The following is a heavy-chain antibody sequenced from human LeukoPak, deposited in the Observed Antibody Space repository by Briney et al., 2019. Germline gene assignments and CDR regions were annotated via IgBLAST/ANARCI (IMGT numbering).Heavy chain of an antibody. J-gene: IGHJ6*03. D-gene: IGHD5-18*01. CDR2: IYTSGST. CDR3: ARTTMAYYYYYMDV. V-gene: IGHV4-61*02. CDR1: GGSISSGSYY. Sequence: PSETLSLTCTVSGGSISSGSYYWSWIRQPAGKGLEWIGRIYTSGSTNYNPSLKSRVTISVDTSKNQFSLKLSSVTAADTAVYYCARTTMAYYYYYMDVWGKGTTVTVSS.